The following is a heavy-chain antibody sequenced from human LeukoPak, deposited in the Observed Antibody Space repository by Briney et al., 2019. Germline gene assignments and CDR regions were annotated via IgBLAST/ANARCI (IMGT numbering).Heavy chain of an antibody. Sequence: ASVKVSCMACGYTFTGYYMHWVRQAPGQGLEWMGRINPNSGGTNYAQKFQGRVTMTRDTSISTAYMELSRLRSDDTAAYYCARVGIRSYGLPRANWFDPWGQGTLVTVSS. CDR2: INPNSGGT. V-gene: IGHV1-2*06. CDR1: GYTFTGYY. D-gene: IGHD5-18*01. CDR3: ARVGIRSYGLPRANWFDP. J-gene: IGHJ5*02.